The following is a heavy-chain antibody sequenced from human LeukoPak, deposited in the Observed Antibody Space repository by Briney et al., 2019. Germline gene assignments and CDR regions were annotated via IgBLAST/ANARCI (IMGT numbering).Heavy chain of an antibody. D-gene: IGHD2-21*02. CDR1: GGSISSSNW. CDR2: IYHSGST. CDR3: ARGPPYIVVVTAIGFFDY. V-gene: IGHV4-4*02. Sequence: SETLSLTCAVFGGSISSSNWWSWVRQPPGKGLEWIGEIYHSGSTNYNPSLKSRVTISVDKSKNQFSLKLSSVTAADTAVYYCARGPPYIVVVTAIGFFDYWGQGTLVTVSS. J-gene: IGHJ4*02.